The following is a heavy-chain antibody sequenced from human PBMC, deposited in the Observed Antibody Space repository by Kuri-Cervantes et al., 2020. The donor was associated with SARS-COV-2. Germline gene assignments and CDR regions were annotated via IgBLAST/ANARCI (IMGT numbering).Heavy chain of an antibody. CDR3: AKGRGSGSYYFDY. CDR2: LRYDGGEK. J-gene: IGHJ4*02. Sequence: GESLKISCAASGFTFGDYAMNWVRQAPGKGLEWVTFLRYDGGEKHCADSVKGRLTISRDNSKNTLYLEMNSLRVEDTAVYYCAKGRGSGSYYFDYWGQGTLVTVSS. D-gene: IGHD3-10*01. V-gene: IGHV3-30*02. CDR1: GFTFGDYA.